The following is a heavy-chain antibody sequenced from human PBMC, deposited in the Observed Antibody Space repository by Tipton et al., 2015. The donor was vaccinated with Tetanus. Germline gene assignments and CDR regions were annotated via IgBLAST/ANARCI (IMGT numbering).Heavy chain of an antibody. Sequence: TLSLTCTVSGGSISGYFWTWIRQPPGKGLECIGYVFYTGITNYNPPFESRVTMSVDTSKNQISLKLSSVTAADTAVYYCARPIGHIDAFDIWGQGTMVTVSS. CDR2: VFYTGIT. CDR1: GGSISGYF. V-gene: IGHV4-59*08. J-gene: IGHJ3*02. CDR3: ARPIGHIDAFDI. D-gene: IGHD2-21*01.